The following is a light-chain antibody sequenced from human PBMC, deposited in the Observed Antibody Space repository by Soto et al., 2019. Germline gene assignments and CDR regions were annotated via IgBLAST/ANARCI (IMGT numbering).Light chain of an antibody. CDR3: DQYSCTVLT. CDR1: QSVLSSSNNKPS. Sequence: DIVMTQSPDSLAVSLGATATINCKSSQSVLSSSNNKPSLAWYQQKPGQPPKLLIYWASTRESGVPDRCIGSRSGTDFIRTIECLQAEDVAVDDGDQYSCTVLTFGGGTKVESK. CDR2: WAS. J-gene: IGKJ4*01. V-gene: IGKV4-1*01.